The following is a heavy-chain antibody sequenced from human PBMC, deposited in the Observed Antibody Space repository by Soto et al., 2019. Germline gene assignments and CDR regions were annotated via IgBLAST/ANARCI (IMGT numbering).Heavy chain of an antibody. CDR2: MSPIFGTA. CDR3: ARSEGGSSSLDIYYYYYYGMDV. D-gene: IGHD2-15*01. J-gene: IGHJ6*02. CDR1: GGTFSSYA. V-gene: IGHV1-69*01. Sequence: QVQLVQSGAEVKKPGSSVKVSCKAPGGTFSSYAISWVRQTPGQGLEWMGGMSPIFGTAKYAQKFQGRITSTTGESTSTGYMEQSSLRSEDTAVSYCARSEGGSSSLDIYYYYYYGMDVWGQGTTVTVSS.